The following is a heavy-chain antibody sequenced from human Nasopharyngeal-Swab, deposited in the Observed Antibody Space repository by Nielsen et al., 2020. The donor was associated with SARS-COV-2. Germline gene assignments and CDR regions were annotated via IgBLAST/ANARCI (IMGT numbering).Heavy chain of an antibody. CDR2: INHSGST. J-gene: IGHJ5*02. CDR3: AREGRIIQLWSGGFDP. V-gene: IGHV4-34*01. D-gene: IGHD5-18*01. Sequence: WIRQPPGKGLEWIGEINHSGSTNYNPSLKSRVTISVDTSKIQFSLKLSSVTAADTAVYYCAREGRIIQLWSGGFDPWGQGTLVTVSS.